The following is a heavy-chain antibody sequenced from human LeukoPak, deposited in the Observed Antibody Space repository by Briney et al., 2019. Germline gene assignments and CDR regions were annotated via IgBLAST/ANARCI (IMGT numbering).Heavy chain of an antibody. D-gene: IGHD2-15*01. CDR1: GGSFSGYY. Sequence: SETLSLTCAVYGGSFSGYYWSCIRQPPGKGLEWIGEINHSGSSNYNPSLKSRVTISVDTSKNQFSLKLSSVTAADTAVYYCARRRAGLRRDLWFDPWGQGTLVTVSS. J-gene: IGHJ5*02. CDR3: ARRRAGLRRDLWFDP. V-gene: IGHV4-34*01. CDR2: INHSGSS.